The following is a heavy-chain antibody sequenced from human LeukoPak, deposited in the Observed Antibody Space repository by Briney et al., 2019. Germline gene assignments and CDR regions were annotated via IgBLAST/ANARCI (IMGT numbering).Heavy chain of an antibody. CDR1: GFTFSSYG. D-gene: IGHD3-22*01. CDR3: ARWYYYETSGLYYGSFDN. CDR2: IIGSGSST. Sequence: RTGGSLRLSCAASGFTFSSYGMSWVRQAPGKGLQWVSVIIGSGSSTYYADSVKGRFTISRDNARNTPYLQMNSLRAEDTAVYYCARWYYYETSGLYYGSFDNWGQGTLVTVSS. V-gene: IGHV3-23*01. J-gene: IGHJ5*02.